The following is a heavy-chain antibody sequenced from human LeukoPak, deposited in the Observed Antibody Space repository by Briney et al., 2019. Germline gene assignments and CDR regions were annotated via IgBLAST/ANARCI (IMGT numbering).Heavy chain of an antibody. CDR2: ISGGGGNT. Sequence: GGALRLSCVASVFTFRSYVMSSVRQAPGKGLEWISSISGGGGNTYYADSVKGRFTIYRDNPNNTLYLQINSHTAEYTAVYDYPSVAPRRYYDQPSNKFDPWGQGTLVTVSP. CDR3: PSVAPRRYYDQPSNKFDP. D-gene: IGHD3-22*01. CDR1: VFTFRSYV. V-gene: IGHV3-23*01. J-gene: IGHJ5*02.